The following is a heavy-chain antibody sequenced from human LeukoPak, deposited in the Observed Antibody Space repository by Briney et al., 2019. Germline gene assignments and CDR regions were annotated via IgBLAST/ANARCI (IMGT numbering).Heavy chain of an antibody. Sequence: GGSLRLSCAASGFTFSSYDMHWVRQATGKGLEWVSAIGTAGDTYYPGSVKGRFTISRENAKNSLYLQMNSLRAGDTAVYYCARGGALSGSYSGFDYWGQGTLVTVSS. CDR3: ARGGALSGSYSGFDY. D-gene: IGHD1-26*01. V-gene: IGHV3-13*01. CDR1: GFTFSSYD. J-gene: IGHJ4*02. CDR2: IGTAGDT.